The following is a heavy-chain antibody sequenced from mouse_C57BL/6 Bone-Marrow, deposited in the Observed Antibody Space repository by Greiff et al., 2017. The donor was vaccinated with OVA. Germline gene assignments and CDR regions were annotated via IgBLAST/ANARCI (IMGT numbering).Heavy chain of an antibody. CDR3: ARDRDSKGFAY. CDR2: ISDGGSYT. D-gene: IGHD2-5*01. V-gene: IGHV5-4*01. J-gene: IGHJ3*01. CDR1: GFTFSSYA. Sequence: EVMLVESGGGLVKPGGSLKLSCAASGFTFSSYAMSWVRQTPEKRLEWVATISDGGSYTYYPDNVKGRFTISRDNAKNNLYLQMSHLKSEDTAMYYCARDRDSKGFAYWGQGTLVTVSA.